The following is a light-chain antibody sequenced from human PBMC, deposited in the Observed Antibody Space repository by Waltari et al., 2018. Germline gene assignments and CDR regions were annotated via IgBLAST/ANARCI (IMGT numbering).Light chain of an antibody. V-gene: IGLV7-46*01. CDR1: TGAVTSGHY. CDR3: LLSYSDFVV. Sequence: QVVVTQEPSLTVSPGGTVTLTCGSSTGAVTSGHYPYWFQQEPGQAPRTLIYDTSNKPSWTPARFSGSLLGGKAALTLSGAQPEDEAAYYCLLSYSDFVVFGGGTKLTVL. J-gene: IGLJ2*01. CDR2: DTS.